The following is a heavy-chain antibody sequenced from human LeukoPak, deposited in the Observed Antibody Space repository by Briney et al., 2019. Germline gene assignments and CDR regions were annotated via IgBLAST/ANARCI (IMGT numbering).Heavy chain of an antibody. V-gene: IGHV3-21*04. CDR2: ISSSSSYI. CDR3: AKEEWLLAVYFDY. J-gene: IGHJ4*02. D-gene: IGHD3-3*01. Sequence: GGSLRLSCAASGFTFSSYSMNWVRQAPGKGLEWVSSISSSSSYIYYADSVKGRFTISRDNSKNTLYLQMNSLRAEDTAVYYCAKEEWLLAVYFDYWGQGTLVTVSS. CDR1: GFTFSSYS.